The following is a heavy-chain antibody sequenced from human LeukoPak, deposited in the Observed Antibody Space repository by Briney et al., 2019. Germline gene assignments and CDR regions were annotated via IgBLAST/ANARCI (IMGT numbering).Heavy chain of an antibody. D-gene: IGHD6-13*01. J-gene: IGHJ5*02. V-gene: IGHV1-2*02. Sequence: GSVKVSCKASGYTFTGYYMHWVRQAPGPGLEWVGWINPNSGGTNYAQKFQGRVIITRDPSINTAYTELSGLTSNDTAVYYCARTREYSSSWYFPPFDPWGQGTLVTISS. CDR1: GYTFTGYY. CDR3: ARTREYSSSWYFPPFDP. CDR2: INPNSGGT.